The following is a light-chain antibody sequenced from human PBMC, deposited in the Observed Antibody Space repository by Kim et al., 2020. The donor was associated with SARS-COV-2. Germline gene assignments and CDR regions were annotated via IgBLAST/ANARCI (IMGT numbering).Light chain of an antibody. CDR3: SSFTSSITLV. CDR1: SSDVGAYDY. V-gene: IGLV2-14*03. J-gene: IGLJ2*01. CDR2: DVS. Sequence: LSQPASVSGSPGQSITISCTGTSSDVGAYDYVSWYQQHPGKAPKLMIYDVSHRPSGVSDRFSGSKSGNTASLTISGLQTEDEADYYCSSFTSSITLVFAGGTKLTVL.